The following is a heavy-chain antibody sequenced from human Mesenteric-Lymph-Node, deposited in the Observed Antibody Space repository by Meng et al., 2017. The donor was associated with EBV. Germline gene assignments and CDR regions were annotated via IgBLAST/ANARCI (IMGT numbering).Heavy chain of an antibody. Sequence: QGRLVQSGAGVKKPGASVKVSCKGSGYTFSDYYIHWVRQAPGQGLEWMGRIYSKSGINHNALKFQGRITMTRDTSISTAYMELSGLRSDDTAVYFCARDISGYYHLQGWGQGTLVTVSS. D-gene: IGHD3-3*01. CDR1: GYTFSDYY. V-gene: IGHV1-2*06. J-gene: IGHJ4*02. CDR2: IYSKSGIN. CDR3: ARDISGYYHLQG.